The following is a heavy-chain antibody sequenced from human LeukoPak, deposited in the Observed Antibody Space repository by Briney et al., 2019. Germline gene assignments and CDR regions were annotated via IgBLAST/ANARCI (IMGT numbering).Heavy chain of an antibody. J-gene: IGHJ4*02. CDR2: IYHSGST. CDR3: ARGVTWELPDY. Sequence: PSQTLSLTCAVSGGSISSGGYSWSWIRQPPGKGLEWIGYIYHSGSTYYNPSLKSRVTISVDRSRNQFSLKLSSVTAADTAVYYCARGVTWELPDYWGQGTLVTVSS. CDR1: GGSISSGGYS. V-gene: IGHV4-30-2*01. D-gene: IGHD1-26*01.